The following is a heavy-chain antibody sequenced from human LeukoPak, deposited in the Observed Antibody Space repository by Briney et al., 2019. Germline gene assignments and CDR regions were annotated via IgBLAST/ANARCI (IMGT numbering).Heavy chain of an antibody. Sequence: GGSLRLSCAASGLKFDDHAMHWVRQAPGKGLDWVAGINWSGGTTGYGDSVKGRFTISRDNAKNSLYLQLNSLRAEDTAFYYCVKDISGSGWYFLDGWGQGTLVIVSS. D-gene: IGHD6-19*01. CDR3: VKDISGSGWYFLDG. J-gene: IGHJ4*02. CDR1: GLKFDDHA. CDR2: INWSGGTT. V-gene: IGHV3-9*01.